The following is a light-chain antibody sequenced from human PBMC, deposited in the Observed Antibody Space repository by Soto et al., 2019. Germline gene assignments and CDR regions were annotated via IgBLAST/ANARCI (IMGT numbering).Light chain of an antibody. Sequence: QSALTQPASVSGSPGQSITISCTGTSSDVGGYNSVSWYHQHPGKAPKVMIYDVSNRPSGVSNRFSGSKSGNTASLTISGLQDEEDAYYYGTSYKSRSTQVFGTGTKVTVL. CDR1: SSDVGGYNS. CDR3: TSYKSRSTQV. V-gene: IGLV2-14*01. J-gene: IGLJ1*01. CDR2: DVS.